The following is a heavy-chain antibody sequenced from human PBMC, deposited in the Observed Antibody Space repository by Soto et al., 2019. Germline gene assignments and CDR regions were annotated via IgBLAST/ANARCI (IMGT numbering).Heavy chain of an antibody. CDR1: GFTFSNYG. D-gene: IGHD3-22*01. J-gene: IGHJ6*03. V-gene: IGHV3-30*18. CDR2: ISYDGSNI. CDR3: AKHGRVVNDYYMDV. Sequence: QVQLVESGGGVVQPGRSLRLSCAASGFTFSNYGMHWVRQAPGKGLEWVAVISYDGSNIYYADSVKGRFTISRDNSKNTLYLQMNSLRAEDTAVYYCAKHGRVVNDYYMDVWGKGTTVTV.